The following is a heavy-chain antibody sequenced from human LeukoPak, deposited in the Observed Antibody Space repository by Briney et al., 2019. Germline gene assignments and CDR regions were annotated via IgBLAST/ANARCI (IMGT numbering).Heavy chain of an antibody. J-gene: IGHJ4*02. V-gene: IGHV3-23*01. Sequence: PGGSLRLSCAASGFTFSNYAMSWVRQAPGKGLEWVSALSGSGGSTYYADSVKGRFTITRDNSKNTLYLQMNSLRAEDTAVYYCARGGLVVTARFDYWGQGTLVTVSS. CDR3: ARGGLVVTARFDY. D-gene: IGHD2-21*02. CDR2: LSGSGGST. CDR1: GFTFSNYA.